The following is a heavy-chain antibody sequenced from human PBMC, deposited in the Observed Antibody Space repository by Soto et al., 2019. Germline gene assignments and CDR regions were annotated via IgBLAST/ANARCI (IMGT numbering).Heavy chain of an antibody. V-gene: IGHV4-59*01. CDR2: IYYTGIT. D-gene: IGHD3-3*01. Sequence: SETLSPTCTVSGGSISSYYLSWIRQPPGKGLEWIGYIYYTGITNYNPSLKRRVTISLDRSKNQFSLKLDSVTAADTAVYYCARALDYDFWGGRNWFDPWGQGTLVTVSS. J-gene: IGHJ5*02. CDR1: GGSISSYY. CDR3: ARALDYDFWGGRNWFDP.